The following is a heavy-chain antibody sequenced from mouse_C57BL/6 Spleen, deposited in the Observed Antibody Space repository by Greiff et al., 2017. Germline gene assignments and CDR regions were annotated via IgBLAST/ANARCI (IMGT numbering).Heavy chain of an antibody. V-gene: IGHV1-64*01. J-gene: IGHJ2*01. Sequence: VQLKQPGAELVKPGASVTLSCKASGYTFTSYWMHWVKQRPGQGLEWIGMIHPNSGSTNYNEKFKGKATLTVDKSSSTAYMQLSSLTSEDSAVYYWARDDFYFDDWGQGTTLTVSS. D-gene: IGHD2-13*01. CDR3: ARDDFYFDD. CDR2: IHPNSGST. CDR1: GYTFTSYW.